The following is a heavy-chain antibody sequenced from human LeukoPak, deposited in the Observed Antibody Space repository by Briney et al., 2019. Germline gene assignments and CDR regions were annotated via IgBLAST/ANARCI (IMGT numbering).Heavy chain of an antibody. CDR1: GFTFSTYS. Sequence: PSGGSLRLSCAASGFTFSTYSMNWVRQAPGKGLEWVSYISSSTTNMYYADSVKGRFTISRDNAKNTVYLQMNSLRAEDTAVYYCVSFYETYWGRGTLVTVSS. CDR2: ISSSTTNM. V-gene: IGHV3-48*04. J-gene: IGHJ4*02. CDR3: VSFYETY. D-gene: IGHD2/OR15-2a*01.